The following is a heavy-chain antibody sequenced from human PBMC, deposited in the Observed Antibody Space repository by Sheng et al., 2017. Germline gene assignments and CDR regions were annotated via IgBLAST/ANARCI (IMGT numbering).Heavy chain of an antibody. Sequence: EVQLVESGGGLVQPGGSLRLSCAASGFTFSSYWMSWVRQAPGKGLEWVANIKPDGSAKNFVGSVKGRFTISRDNAKNSLYLQMNSLRAEDTALYYCARGDFWGGDYNDAFEIWGQGTMVTVSS. V-gene: IGHV3-7*01. J-gene: IGHJ3*02. D-gene: IGHD3-3*01. CDR2: IKPDGSAK. CDR3: ARGDFWGGDYNDAFEI. CDR1: GFTFSSYW.